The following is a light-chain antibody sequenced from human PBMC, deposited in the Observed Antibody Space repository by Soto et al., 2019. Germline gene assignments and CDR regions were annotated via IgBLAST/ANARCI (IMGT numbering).Light chain of an antibody. CDR3: TSYASGSSHVV. V-gene: IGLV2-8*01. CDR2: EVS. CDR1: SSDVGGYNY. Sequence: QSALTQPPSASGSPGQSVTISCTGTSSDVGGYNYVSWYQQHPGKAPKLMISEVSKRPSGVPDRFSGSKSGNTASLTVSGLQAEDEADYYCTSYASGSSHVVFGGGTKLTVL. J-gene: IGLJ2*01.